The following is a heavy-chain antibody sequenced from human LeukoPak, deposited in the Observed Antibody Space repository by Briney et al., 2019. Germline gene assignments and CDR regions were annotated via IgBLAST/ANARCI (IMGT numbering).Heavy chain of an antibody. D-gene: IGHD6-13*01. CDR2: IIPIFGTA. V-gene: IGHV1-69*13. CDR3: ARDSIAAPALGDAFDI. CDR1: GGTFNSYA. Sequence: ASVKVSCKASGGTFNSYAISWVRQAPGQGLEWMGGIIPIFGTANYAQKFQGRVTITADESTSTAYMELSSLRSEDTAVYYCARDSIAAPALGDAFDIWGQGTMVTVSS. J-gene: IGHJ3*02.